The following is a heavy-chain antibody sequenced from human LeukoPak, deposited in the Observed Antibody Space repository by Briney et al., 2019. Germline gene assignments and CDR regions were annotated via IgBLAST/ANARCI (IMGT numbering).Heavy chain of an antibody. Sequence: GGSLRLSCAASGFTFSRYSMNWVRQAPGKGLQWVSSISSSSSYIYYADSVKGRFTISRDNAKNSLYLQMNSLRAEDTAVYYCARDAWDDSNYPNWFDPCGQGTLVTVSS. CDR2: ISSSSSYI. D-gene: IGHD5-24*01. CDR1: GFTFSRYS. CDR3: ARDAWDDSNYPNWFDP. V-gene: IGHV3-21*01. J-gene: IGHJ5*02.